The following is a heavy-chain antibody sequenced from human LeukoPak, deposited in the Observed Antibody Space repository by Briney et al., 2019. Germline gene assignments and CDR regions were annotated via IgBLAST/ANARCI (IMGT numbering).Heavy chain of an antibody. Sequence: PGGSLRLSCAASGFTFSSYGMSWVRQAPGKGLEWISYISSSSSSIDYADSVKGRFTISRDNAKNSVFLQMNSLRVEDTAVYYCARGGAARPDYWGQGTLVTVSS. CDR3: ARGGAARPDY. D-gene: IGHD6-6*01. CDR2: ISSSSSSI. J-gene: IGHJ4*02. CDR1: GFTFSSYG. V-gene: IGHV3-48*01.